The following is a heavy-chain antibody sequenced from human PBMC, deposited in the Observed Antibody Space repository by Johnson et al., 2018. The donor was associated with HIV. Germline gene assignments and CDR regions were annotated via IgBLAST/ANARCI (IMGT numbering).Heavy chain of an antibody. CDR3: ARSSGYYGTDAFDI. Sequence: VQLVESGGGLVKPGGSLRLSCVASGFTFSSAWMGWVRQAPGKGLEWVGRIKTKTDGGTIDYNAPVKGRFSISRDNSKNTLYLQMNSLRPEDTAVYYCARSSGYYGTDAFDIWGQGTMVTVSS. CDR1: GFTFSSAW. V-gene: IGHV3-15*01. CDR2: IKTKTDGGTI. D-gene: IGHD3-22*01. J-gene: IGHJ3*02.